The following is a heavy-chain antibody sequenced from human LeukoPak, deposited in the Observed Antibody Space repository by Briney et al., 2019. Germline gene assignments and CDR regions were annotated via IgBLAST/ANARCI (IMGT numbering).Heavy chain of an antibody. V-gene: IGHV1-2*02. CDR2: INPDSGVT. J-gene: IGHJ5*02. CDR1: GYPFTGYY. D-gene: IGHD1-26*01. CDR3: ARHVGATRDLDP. Sequence: ASVKVSCRASGYPFTGYYIHWVQQAPGQGLEWMGWINPDSGVTDHSQQFQGRVTMTRDTSINTAYMEISSLRFDDTALYYCARHVGATRDLDPWGQGTLVTVSS.